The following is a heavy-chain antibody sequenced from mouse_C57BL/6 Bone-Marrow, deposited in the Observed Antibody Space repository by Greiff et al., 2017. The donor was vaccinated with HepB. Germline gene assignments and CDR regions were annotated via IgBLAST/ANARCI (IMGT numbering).Heavy chain of an antibody. J-gene: IGHJ1*03. CDR3: TNDGSPHFDV. CDR1: GFNIKDDY. V-gene: IGHV14-4*01. CDR2: IDPENGDT. D-gene: IGHD2-3*01. Sequence: EVKLQESGAELVRPGASVKLSCTASGFNIKDDYMHWVKQRPEQGLEWIGWIDPENGDTEYASKFQGKATITADTSSNTAYLQLSSLTSEDTAVYYCTNDGSPHFDVWGTGTTVTVSS.